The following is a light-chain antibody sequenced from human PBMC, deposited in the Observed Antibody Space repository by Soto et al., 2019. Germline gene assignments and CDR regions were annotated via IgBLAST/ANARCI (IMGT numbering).Light chain of an antibody. V-gene: IGKV2-28*01. CDR3: MQALQTPYT. J-gene: IGKJ2*01. CDR2: LGS. CDR1: QSLLHSNGYNY. Sequence: DIVMTQSPLSLPVTPGEPASISCRSSQSLLHSNGYNYLDWYLQKPGQSPQLLIYLGSNRASGVPDRFSGSGSGTDFTLKISRVEAEDVGVYYCMQALQTPYTFGQGPKLDIK.